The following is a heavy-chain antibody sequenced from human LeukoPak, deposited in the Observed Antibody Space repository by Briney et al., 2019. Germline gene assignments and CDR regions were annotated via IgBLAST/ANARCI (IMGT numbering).Heavy chain of an antibody. V-gene: IGHV4-34*01. Sequence: SETLSLTCAVYGGSFSGYYWSWIRQPPGKGLEWIGYIYHSGSTYYNPSLKSRVTISVDRSKNQFSLKLSSVTAADTAVYYCARSLSPTVTTFGFAFDIWGQGTMVTVSS. CDR2: IYHSGST. J-gene: IGHJ3*02. CDR3: ARSLSPTVTTFGFAFDI. D-gene: IGHD4-17*01. CDR1: GGSFSGYY.